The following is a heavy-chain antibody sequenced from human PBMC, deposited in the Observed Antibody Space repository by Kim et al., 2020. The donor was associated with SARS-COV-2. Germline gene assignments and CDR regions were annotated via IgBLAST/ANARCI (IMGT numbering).Heavy chain of an antibody. V-gene: IGHV7-4-1*02. CDR2: INTNTGNP. D-gene: IGHD3-10*01. J-gene: IGHJ5*02. CDR3: ARDNPSVLLWFGERFDP. CDR1: GYTFTSYA. Sequence: ASVKVSCKASGYTFTSYAMNWVRQAPGQGLEWMGWINTNTGNPTYAQGFTGRFVFSLDTSVSTAYLQISSLKAEDTAVYYCARDNPSVLLWFGERFDPWGQGTLVTVSS.